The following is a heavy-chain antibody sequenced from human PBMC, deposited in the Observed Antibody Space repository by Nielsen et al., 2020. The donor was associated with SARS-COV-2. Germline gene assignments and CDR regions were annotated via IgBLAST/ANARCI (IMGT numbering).Heavy chain of an antibody. CDR2: ISYDGSNK. J-gene: IGHJ4*02. V-gene: IGHV3-30*04. Sequence: GGSLRLSCAASGFTFSSYAMHWVRQAPGRGLAWVAVISYDGSNKYYADSVKGRFTISRDNSKNTLYVQMNSLRAEDTAVYYCARANGGSYYGALDYWGQGTLVTVSS. D-gene: IGHD1-26*01. CDR1: GFTFSSYA. CDR3: ARANGGSYYGALDY.